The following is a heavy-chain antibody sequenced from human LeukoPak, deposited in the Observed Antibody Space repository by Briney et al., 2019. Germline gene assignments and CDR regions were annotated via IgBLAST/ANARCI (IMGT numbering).Heavy chain of an antibody. CDR1: GGSVSSPNYR. V-gene: IGHV4-39*01. J-gene: IGHJ4*02. D-gene: IGHD2-8*01. Sequence: KSSETLSLTCTVSGGSVSSPNYRWGWIRQPPGKGPEWIGSIYYSGFTSYNPSLESRVTVSVDTSKNQISLKLSSVTAADRAIYYCASVHCTNGLCSFDYWGRGTLVTVSS. CDR3: ASVHCTNGLCSFDY. CDR2: IYYSGFT.